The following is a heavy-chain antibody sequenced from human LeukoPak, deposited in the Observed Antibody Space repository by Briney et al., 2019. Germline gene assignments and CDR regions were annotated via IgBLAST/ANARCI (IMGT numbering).Heavy chain of an antibody. Sequence: PGGSLRLSCAASGFTFSSYWMGWVRQAPGKGLEWVAKIKQDGSEKYYVDSVRGRFAVSRDNAKDSLYLQMNSLRAEDTAVYHCARVIAAHPARRTYYYMDVWGKGTTVTVSS. D-gene: IGHD6-6*01. CDR3: ARVIAAHPARRTYYYMDV. CDR2: IKQDGSEK. CDR1: GFTFSSYW. J-gene: IGHJ6*03. V-gene: IGHV3-7*01.